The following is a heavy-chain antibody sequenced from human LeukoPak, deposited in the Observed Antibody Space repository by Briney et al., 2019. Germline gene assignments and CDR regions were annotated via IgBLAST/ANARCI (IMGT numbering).Heavy chain of an antibody. CDR2: IYHSGST. CDR3: AREVVSGSGWTLFDY. V-gene: IGHV4-4*02. CDR1: GGSISSSNW. D-gene: IGHD6-19*01. Sequence: SGTLSLTCAVSGGSISSSNWWSWVRQPPGKGLEWIGEIYHSGSTNYNPSLKSRVTISVDKSKNQFSLKLSSVTAADTAVYYCAREVVSGSGWTLFDYWGQGTLVTVSS. J-gene: IGHJ4*02.